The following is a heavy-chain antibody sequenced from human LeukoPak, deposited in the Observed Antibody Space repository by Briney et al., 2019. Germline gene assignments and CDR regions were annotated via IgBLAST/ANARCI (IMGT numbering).Heavy chain of an antibody. V-gene: IGHV1-46*01. D-gene: IGHD3-22*01. J-gene: IGHJ5*02. CDR2: INPSGGST. CDR1: GYTFTSYY. CDR3: ARGYYYYSSGYYNWFDP. Sequence: ASVKVSCKASGYTFTSYYMHWVRQAPGQGLEWMGIINPSGGSTSYAQKFQGRVTMTRDTSTSTVYMELSSLRSEDTAVFYCARGYYYYSSGYYNWFDPWSQGTLVTVSP.